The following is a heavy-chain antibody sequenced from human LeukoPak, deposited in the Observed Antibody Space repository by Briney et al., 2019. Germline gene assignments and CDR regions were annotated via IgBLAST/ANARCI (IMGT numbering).Heavy chain of an antibody. V-gene: IGHV3-23*01. CDR1: GFTFSSYG. Sequence: GGTLRLSCAASGFTFSSYGMSWVRQAPGKGLEWVSAISGSGGSTYYADSVKGRFTISRDNAKNSLYLQMNNLRAEDTAMFYCATSMAQDVDAFHIWGQGTMVTVSS. CDR3: ATSMAQDVDAFHI. J-gene: IGHJ3*02. CDR2: ISGSGGST. D-gene: IGHD2-21*01.